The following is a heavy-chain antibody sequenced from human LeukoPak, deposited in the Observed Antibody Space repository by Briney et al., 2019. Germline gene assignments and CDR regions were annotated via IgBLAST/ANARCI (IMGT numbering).Heavy chain of an antibody. CDR1: GYTFTGYY. D-gene: IGHD2-2*01. CDR3: ATLCSSTSCKDPRFDY. Sequence: GASVKVSCKASGYTFTGYYMHWVRQAPGQGLEWTGWINPNSGGTNYAQKFQGRVTMTRDTSISTAYMELSRLRSDDTGVYYCATLCSSTSCKDPRFDYWGQGTLVTVSS. V-gene: IGHV1-2*02. J-gene: IGHJ4*02. CDR2: INPNSGGT.